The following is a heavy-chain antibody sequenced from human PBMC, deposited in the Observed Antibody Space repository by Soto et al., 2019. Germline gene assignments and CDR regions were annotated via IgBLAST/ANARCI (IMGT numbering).Heavy chain of an antibody. CDR3: VRGRVAS. CDR1: GFTFTNFW. CDR2: IKQDGSEK. Sequence: EEQLVESGGGLVQPGGSLRLSCAASGFTFTNFWMTWFRQAPGKGLEWVATIKQDGSEKYYADSVKGRFAISRDNVKNSVYLQMNTLRDDDTALYYCVRGRVASRGEGTLVTVSS. V-gene: IGHV3-7*04. J-gene: IGHJ4*02.